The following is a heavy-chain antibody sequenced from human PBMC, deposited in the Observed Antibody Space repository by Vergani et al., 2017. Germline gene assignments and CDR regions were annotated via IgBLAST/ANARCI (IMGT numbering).Heavy chain of an antibody. CDR2: IKSKTDGGTT. V-gene: IGHV3-15*01. J-gene: IGHJ4*02. Sequence: EVQLVESGGGLVKPGGSLRLSCAASGFTFSNAWMSWVRQAPGKGLEWVGRIKSKTDGGTTDYAAPVKGRFTISRDDSKNTLYLQMNSLKTEDTAVYYCAKVAPPGYSNYGEDYWGQGTLVTVSS. D-gene: IGHD4-11*01. CDR3: AKVAPPGYSNYGEDY. CDR1: GFTFSNAW.